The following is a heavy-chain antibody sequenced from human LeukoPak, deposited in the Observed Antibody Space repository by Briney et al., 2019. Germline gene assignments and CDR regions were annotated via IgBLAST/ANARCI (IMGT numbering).Heavy chain of an antibody. V-gene: IGHV1-18*01. CDR1: X. CDR2: ISAYNGNT. CDR3: ARDRYSSRPDFDY. J-gene: IGHJ4*02. D-gene: IGHD6-13*01. Sequence: XISXVXQAPGQGLEGXGWISAYNGNTNYAQKVQGRVTMTTDTSTSTAYMELGSLRSDDTAVYYCARDRYSSRPDFDYWGQGTLVTVSS.